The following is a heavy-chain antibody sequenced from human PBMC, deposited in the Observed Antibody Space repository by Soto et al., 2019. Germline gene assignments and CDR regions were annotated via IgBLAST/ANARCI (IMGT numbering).Heavy chain of an antibody. Sequence: ASVKVSCKASGGTFSSYAISWVRQAPGQGLEWMGGIIPIFGTANYAQKFQGRVTITADESTSTAYMELSSLRSEDTAVYYCARALVVPAAFNWFDPWGQGTLVTVSS. J-gene: IGHJ5*02. V-gene: IGHV1-69*13. CDR2: IIPIFGTA. CDR3: ARALVVPAAFNWFDP. D-gene: IGHD2-2*01. CDR1: GGTFSSYA.